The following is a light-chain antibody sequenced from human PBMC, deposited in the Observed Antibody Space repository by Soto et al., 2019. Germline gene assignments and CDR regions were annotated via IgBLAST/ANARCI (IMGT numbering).Light chain of an antibody. CDR1: QSVSSY. CDR3: QQRSNWPPVYT. J-gene: IGKJ2*01. V-gene: IGKV3-11*01. Sequence: EIVLTQSPATLSLSPGERATLSCRASQSVSSYLAWYQQKPGQAPRLLIYDASNRATGIPARFSGSGSGTDFTLTISSLEPEDFAVYYWQQRSNWPPVYTFGQGTKLEIK. CDR2: DAS.